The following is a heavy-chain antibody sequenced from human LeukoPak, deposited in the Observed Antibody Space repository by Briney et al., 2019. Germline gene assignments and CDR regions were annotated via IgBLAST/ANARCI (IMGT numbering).Heavy chain of an antibody. CDR1: GYTLIELP. J-gene: IGHJ4*02. D-gene: IGHD4-17*01. Sequence: ASVRVSCNVYGYTLIELPIHWVRQAPGKGFEWMGGFDPEDGETIYAQKFQGRVTMTEDTSTHTAYMDLSSLEFEDTAIYYCVTAFLIDGDPGYWGQGTLVTVSS. CDR2: FDPEDGET. V-gene: IGHV1-24*01. CDR3: VTAFLIDGDPGY.